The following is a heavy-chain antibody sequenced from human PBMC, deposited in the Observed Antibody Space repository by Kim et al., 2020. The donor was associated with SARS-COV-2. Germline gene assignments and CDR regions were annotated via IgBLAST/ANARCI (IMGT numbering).Heavy chain of an antibody. CDR2: ISSSSSYI. CDR3: AGEVGRFGESDY. CDR1: GFTFSSYS. V-gene: IGHV3-21*01. J-gene: IGHJ4*02. Sequence: GGSLRLSCAASGFTFSSYSMNWVRQAPGKGLEWVSSISSSSSYIYYADSVKGRFTISRDNDKNSLYLQMNSLRAEDTAVYYCAGEVGRFGESDYWGQGTLVTVSS. D-gene: IGHD3-10*01.